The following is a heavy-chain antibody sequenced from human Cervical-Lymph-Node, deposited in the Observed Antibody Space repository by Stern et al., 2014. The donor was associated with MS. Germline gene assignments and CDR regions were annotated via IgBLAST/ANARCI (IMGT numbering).Heavy chain of an antibody. Sequence: VQLVESGGAVVQPGRSLRLSCAASGFTFSSYGMHWVRQAPGHGMEWVTVISYDGIHKYYAAAVKCRFTISRDNSKNTLHLQMTSVTPDDTAIYYCARDYEDTSMLFDHWGQGTLVTVSS. CDR3: ARDYEDTSMLFDH. J-gene: IGHJ4*02. CDR1: GFTFSSYG. CDR2: ISYDGIHK. D-gene: IGHD2-8*01. V-gene: IGHV3-30*03.